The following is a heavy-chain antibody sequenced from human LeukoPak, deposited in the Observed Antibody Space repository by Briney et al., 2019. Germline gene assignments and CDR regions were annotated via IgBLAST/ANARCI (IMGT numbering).Heavy chain of an antibody. D-gene: IGHD2-2*01. J-gene: IGHJ4*02. V-gene: IGHV4-4*07. CDR2: IYTSGST. Sequence: SETLSLTCTVSGGSISSYYWSWIRQPAGKGLEWIGRIYTSGSTNYNPSLKSRVTMSVDTSKNQFSLKLSSVTAADTAVYYCARVRCSSTSCYFDYWGQGTLVTVSS. CDR3: ARVRCSSTSCYFDY. CDR1: GGSISSYY.